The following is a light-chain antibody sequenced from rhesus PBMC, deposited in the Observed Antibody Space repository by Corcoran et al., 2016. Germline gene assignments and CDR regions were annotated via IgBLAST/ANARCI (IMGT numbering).Light chain of an antibody. CDR1: QGISSY. J-gene: IGKJ1*01. V-gene: IGKV1-66*01. CDR3: QQYNNSPWT. Sequence: DIQMTQSPSSLSASVGDTVTITCRASQGISSYLNWFQQKPGKAPKLLIYYASSLETEVPSRFSGSRFGTDYTLTISSLQPEDIATYYCQQYNNSPWTFGQGTKVEIK. CDR2: YAS.